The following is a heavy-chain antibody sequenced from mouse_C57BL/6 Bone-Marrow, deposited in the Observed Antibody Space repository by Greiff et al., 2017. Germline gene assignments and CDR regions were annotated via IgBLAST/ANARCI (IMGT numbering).Heavy chain of an antibody. D-gene: IGHD2-3*01. CDR3: ARIFYAPFAY. J-gene: IGHJ3*01. CDR1: GYTFTSYT. CDR2: INPSSGYT. V-gene: IGHV1-4*01. Sequence: VQLQQSGAELARPGASVKMSCKASGYTFTSYTMHWVKLRPGQGLEWIGYINPSSGYTKYNQKFKDKATLTADKSSSTAYMQLSSLTSEDSAVYYCARIFYAPFAYWGQGTLVTVSA.